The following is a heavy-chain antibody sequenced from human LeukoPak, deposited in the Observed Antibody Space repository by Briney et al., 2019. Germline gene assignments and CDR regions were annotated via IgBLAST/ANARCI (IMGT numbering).Heavy chain of an antibody. CDR2: IYDSGSP. V-gene: IGHV4-59*01. J-gene: IGHJ3*02. Sequence: SETLSLTCTVSGDSIGSYFWNWIRQSPGKGLEWIGYIYDSGSPKYNPSLMSRVTISLHTSKNQFSLKLNSVTAADTAVYYCVRDFFASSASFVAFEIWGPGTMVTVSS. D-gene: IGHD2/OR15-2a*01. CDR1: GDSIGSYF. CDR3: VRDFFASSASFVAFEI.